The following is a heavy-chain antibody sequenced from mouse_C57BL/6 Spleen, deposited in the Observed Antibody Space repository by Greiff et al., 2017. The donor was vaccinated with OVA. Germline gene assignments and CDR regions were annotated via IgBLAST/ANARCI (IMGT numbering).Heavy chain of an antibody. CDR3: APGPYYFDY. CDR2: INPNNGGT. CDR1: GYTFTDYN. J-gene: IGHJ2*01. Sequence: EVKLQQSGPELVKPGASVKMSCKASGYTFTDYNMHWVKQSHGKSLEWIGYINPNNGGTSYNQKFKGKATLTVNKSSSTAYMELRSLTSEDSAVYYCAPGPYYFDYWGQGTTLTVSS. V-gene: IGHV1-22*01.